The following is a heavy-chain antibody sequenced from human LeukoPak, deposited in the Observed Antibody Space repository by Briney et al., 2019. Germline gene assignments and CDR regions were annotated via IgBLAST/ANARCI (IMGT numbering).Heavy chain of an antibody. J-gene: IGHJ4*02. V-gene: IGHV1-2*02. CDR1: GYTFTGYY. CDR2: INPNSGGT. CDR3: AREYSSSLYWFY. D-gene: IGHD6-13*01. Sequence: ASVKVSCKASGYTFTGYYMHWVRQAPGQGLEWMGWINPNSGGTNYAQKFQGRVAMTRDTSISTAYMELSRLRSDDTAVYYCAREYSSSLYWFYWGQGTLVTVSS.